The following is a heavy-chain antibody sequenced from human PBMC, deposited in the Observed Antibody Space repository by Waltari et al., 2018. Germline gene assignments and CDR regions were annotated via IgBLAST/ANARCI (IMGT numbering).Heavy chain of an antibody. CDR1: GGSFSGYY. V-gene: IGHV4-34*01. J-gene: IGHJ6*02. D-gene: IGHD2-2*01. Sequence: QVQLQQWGAGLLKPSETLSLTCAVYGGSFSGYYWSWIRQPPGKGLEWIGEINHRGSTNYNPSLKSRVTISVDTSKNQFSLKLSSVTAADTAVYYCARMRRYCSSTSCYWFYYGMDVWGQGTTVTVSS. CDR3: ARMRRYCSSTSCYWFYYGMDV. CDR2: INHRGST.